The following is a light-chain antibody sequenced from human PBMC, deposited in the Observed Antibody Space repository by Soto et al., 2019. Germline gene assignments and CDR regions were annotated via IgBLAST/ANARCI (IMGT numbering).Light chain of an antibody. V-gene: IGKV1-9*01. CDR2: AAS. CDR3: QQLNSYPIT. Sequence: DIPLTQSPSFLSASVGDRVTITCRASQGISSYLAWYQQKPGKAPKLLIYAASTLQSGVPSSFSGSGSGTEFTLTISRLQPEDFATYYCQQLNSYPITFGQGTRLEIK. J-gene: IGKJ5*01. CDR1: QGISSY.